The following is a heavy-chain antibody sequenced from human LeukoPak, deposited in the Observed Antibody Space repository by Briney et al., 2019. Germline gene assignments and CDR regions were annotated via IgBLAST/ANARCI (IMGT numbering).Heavy chain of an antibody. CDR2: IKQDGSEK. Sequence: GGSLRLSCAASGFTFSSYWMSWVRQAPGKGLEWVANIKQDGSEKYYVDSVKGRFTISRDNAKNSLYLQMNSLRAEDTAVYYCARENIVVVVAARDHYYYYMDVWGKGTTVTVSS. D-gene: IGHD2-15*01. J-gene: IGHJ6*03. CDR3: ARENIVVVVAARDHYYYYMDV. CDR1: GFTFSSYW. V-gene: IGHV3-7*01.